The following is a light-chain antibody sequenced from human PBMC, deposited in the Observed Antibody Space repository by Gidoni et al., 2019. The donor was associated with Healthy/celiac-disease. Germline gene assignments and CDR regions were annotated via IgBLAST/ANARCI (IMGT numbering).Light chain of an antibody. CDR1: SSNIGAGYD. J-gene: IGLJ1*01. CDR3: QSYDSSLSGYV. V-gene: IGLV1-40*01. Sequence: QSVLTQPPSVSEAPGQRVTISCTGSSSNIGAGYDVHWYQQLPGTAPKLLIYGNSNRPSGVPDRFSGSKSGTSASLAITELQAEDEADYYCQSYDSSLSGYVFGTGTKVTVL. CDR2: GNS.